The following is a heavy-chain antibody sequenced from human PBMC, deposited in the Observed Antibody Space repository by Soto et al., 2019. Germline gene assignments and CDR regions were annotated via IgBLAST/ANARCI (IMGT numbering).Heavy chain of an antibody. CDR2: IFYDGSRK. CDR3: ARDQAEIVAAPIDGNALSNWFDP. V-gene: IGHV3-33*01. CDR1: GFTFSAYG. J-gene: IGHJ5*02. D-gene: IGHD5-12*01. Sequence: GGSLRLSCAASGFTFSAYGIHWVRQAPGKGLEWVAAIFYDGSRKFYTDSVKGRFTISRDNSKNTVYLQMNGLRAEDTAVYYCARDQAEIVAAPIDGNALSNWFDPWGQGTLVTVSS.